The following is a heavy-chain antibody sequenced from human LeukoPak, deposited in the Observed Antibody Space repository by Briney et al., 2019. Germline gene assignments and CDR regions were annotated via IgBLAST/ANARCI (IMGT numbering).Heavy chain of an antibody. Sequence: ASVKVSCKASGYSFVHYGISWVRQAPGQGPEWMGWNSTYNGNTKYAQQFQDRVTMPTDTSTTTAYMELRSLRSDDTAVYYCARDEDYGIFVNVDYWGQGTLVTVSS. D-gene: IGHD4-17*01. CDR3: ARDEDYGIFVNVDY. CDR2: NSTYNGNT. V-gene: IGHV1-18*01. CDR1: GYSFVHYG. J-gene: IGHJ4*02.